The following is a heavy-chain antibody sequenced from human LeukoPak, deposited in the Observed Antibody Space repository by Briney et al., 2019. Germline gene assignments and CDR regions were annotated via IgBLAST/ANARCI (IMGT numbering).Heavy chain of an antibody. V-gene: IGHV1-46*01. CDR2: INPSGGST. CDR1: GYTFTSYY. CDR3: VSSVYGDYVGDAFDI. J-gene: IGHJ3*02. Sequence: AASVKVSCKASGYTFTSYYMHWVRQAPGQGLEWMGIINPSGGSTSYAQKFQGRVTMTRNTSISTAYMELSSLRSEDTAVYYCVSSVYGDYVGDAFDIWGQGTMVTVSS. D-gene: IGHD4-17*01.